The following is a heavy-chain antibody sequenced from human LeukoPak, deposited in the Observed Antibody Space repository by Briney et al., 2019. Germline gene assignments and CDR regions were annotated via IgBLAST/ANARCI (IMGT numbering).Heavy chain of an antibody. D-gene: IGHD3-10*01. CDR2: IYYTGSP. CDR3: ARRGGYYGSGKTYWFDP. V-gene: IGHV4-39*01. J-gene: IGHJ5*02. Sequence: SETLSLTCTVSGGSINSSSYYWVWIRQPPGKGLEWIGTIYYTGSPCYNPSLKSRVTISIDTSKNQFSLKLSSVTAADTAVYYCARRGGYYGSGKTYWFDPWGQGTLVTVSS. CDR1: GGSINSSSYY.